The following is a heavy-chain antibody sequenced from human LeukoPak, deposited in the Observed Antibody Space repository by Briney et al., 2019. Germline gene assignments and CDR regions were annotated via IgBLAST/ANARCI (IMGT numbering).Heavy chain of an antibody. D-gene: IGHD2-15*01. Sequence: GGSLRLSCAASGFTFSSYAMSWVRQASGQGLEWVSAISGSGGSTYYADSVKGRFTISRDNSKNTLYLQMNSLRAEDTAIYYCAKNGDRGAYCSGGSCYPYYYYYIDVWGKGTTVTISS. J-gene: IGHJ6*03. CDR1: GFTFSSYA. CDR3: AKNGDRGAYCSGGSCYPYYYYYIDV. CDR2: ISGSGGST. V-gene: IGHV3-23*01.